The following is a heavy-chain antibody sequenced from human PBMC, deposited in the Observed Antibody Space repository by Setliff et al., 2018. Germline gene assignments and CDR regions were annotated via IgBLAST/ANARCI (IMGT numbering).Heavy chain of an antibody. V-gene: IGHV3-7*01. CDR2: IHQDGSER. D-gene: IGHD3-10*01. CDR1: GFTFGSYW. J-gene: IGHJ4*02. CDR3: VRDWASGDDH. Sequence: GGSLRLSCAAFGFTFGSYWMTWVRQAPEKGLEWVANIHQDGSERHYVDSVKGRFTISRDNAKNSLLLQMNILEVEDTAVYYCVRDWASGDDHWGRGTLVTVSS.